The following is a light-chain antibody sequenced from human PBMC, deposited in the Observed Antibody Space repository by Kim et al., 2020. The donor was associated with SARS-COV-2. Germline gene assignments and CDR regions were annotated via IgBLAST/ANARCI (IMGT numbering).Light chain of an antibody. J-gene: IGLJ3*02. Sequence: GQSITISCTGSGSDVGRYNYVSWYQQHPGKAPNLMIYDVSQRPSGISNRFSGSKSGNTASLTISGLQAEDEADYYCSSYTSSSAWVFGGGTKLTVL. V-gene: IGLV2-14*04. CDR1: GSDVGRYNY. CDR3: SSYTSSSAWV. CDR2: DVS.